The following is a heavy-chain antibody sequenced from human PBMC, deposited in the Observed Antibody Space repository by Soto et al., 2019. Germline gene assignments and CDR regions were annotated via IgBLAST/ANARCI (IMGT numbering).Heavy chain of an antibody. D-gene: IGHD3-3*01. CDR1: GGTFSSYA. CDR3: ARGGYQITIFGVVTRYLDY. CDR2: IIPIFGTA. V-gene: IGHV1-69*13. Sequence: SVKVSCKASGGTFSSYAISWVRQAPGQGLEWMGGIIPIFGTANYAQKFQGRVTITADESTSTAYMELSSLRSEDTAVYYCARGGYQITIFGVVTRYLDYWGQGTLVTVSS. J-gene: IGHJ4*02.